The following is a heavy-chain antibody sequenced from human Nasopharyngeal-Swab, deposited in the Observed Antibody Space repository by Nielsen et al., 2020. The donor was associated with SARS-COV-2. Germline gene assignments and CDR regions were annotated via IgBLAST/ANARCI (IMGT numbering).Heavy chain of an antibody. CDR2: ISSSGSTI. Sequence: GESLKISCAASGFTFSSYEMNWVRQAPGKGLEWASYISSSGSTIYYADSVKGRFTISRDNAKNSLYLQMNSLRAEDTAVYYCARDLTLIAVAGTGYWGQGTLVTVSS. V-gene: IGHV3-48*03. D-gene: IGHD6-19*01. CDR3: ARDLTLIAVAGTGY. CDR1: GFTFSSYE. J-gene: IGHJ4*02.